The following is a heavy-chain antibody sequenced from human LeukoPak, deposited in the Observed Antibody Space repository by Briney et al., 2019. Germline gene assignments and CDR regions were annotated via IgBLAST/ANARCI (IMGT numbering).Heavy chain of an antibody. J-gene: IGHJ4*02. CDR3: ARSRGSGWYMSGLDY. CDR1: GGTFSSYA. V-gene: IGHV1-69*05. Sequence: ASVKVSCKASGGTFSSYAISWARQAPGQGLEWMGGIIPIFGTANYAQKFQGRVTITTDESTSTAYMELSSLRSEDTAVYYCARSRGSGWYMSGLDYWGQGTLVTVSS. D-gene: IGHD6-19*01. CDR2: IIPIFGTA.